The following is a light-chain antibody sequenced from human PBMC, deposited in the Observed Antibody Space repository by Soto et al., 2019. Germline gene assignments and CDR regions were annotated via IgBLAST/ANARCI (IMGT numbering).Light chain of an antibody. CDR2: GAA. CDR3: QMYNNWVGT. J-gene: IGKJ4*01. V-gene: IGKV3-15*01. Sequence: EIVMMQSPDILSVSPGERATLSCRANQSISSNLAWYQQKPGQAPRLLIYGAATRATGIPARFSGSGSGTDFTLTINSLQSEDFAVYYCQMYNNWVGTFGGGTKVDI. CDR1: QSISSN.